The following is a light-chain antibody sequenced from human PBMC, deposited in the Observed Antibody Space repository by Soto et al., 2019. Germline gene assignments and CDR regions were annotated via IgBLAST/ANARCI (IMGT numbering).Light chain of an antibody. J-gene: IGKJ1*01. CDR3: QQRSNWPPT. V-gene: IGKV3-11*01. CDR1: QSVSTF. CDR2: EAS. Sequence: EIVLTQSPATLSLSPGERATLSCRASQSVSTFLAWYQQKPGQAPRLLIYEASNRATGIPARFSGSRSGTDFTLTISSLEPEDFAVYYCQQRSNWPPTFGQGTKVEIK.